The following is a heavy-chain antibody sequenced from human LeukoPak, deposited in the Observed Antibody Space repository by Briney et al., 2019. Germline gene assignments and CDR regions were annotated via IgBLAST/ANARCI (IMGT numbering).Heavy chain of an antibody. CDR2: IYYSGST. CDR1: GGSISSYY. V-gene: IGHV4-59*01. Sequence: SETLSLTCTVSGGSISSYYWSWTRQPPGKGLEWIGYIYYSGSTNYNPPLKSRVTISVDTSKNQFSLKLSSVTAADTAVYYCARARPYYYGMDVWGQGTTVTVSS. CDR3: ARARPYYYGMDV. J-gene: IGHJ6*02.